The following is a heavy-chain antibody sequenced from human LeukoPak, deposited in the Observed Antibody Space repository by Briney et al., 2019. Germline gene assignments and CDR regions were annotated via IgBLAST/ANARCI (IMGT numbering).Heavy chain of an antibody. D-gene: IGHD4-11*01. CDR1: GFTFSDYY. J-gene: IGHJ4*02. CDR2: ITASGDST. Sequence: GGSLRLSCAASGFTFSDYYMSWIRQAPGKGLEWVSAITASGDSTYSADSVKGRFTISRDNSKNTLYLQMNSLRAEDTAVYYCAKDLDYSNYKPPSYWGQGTLVTVSS. V-gene: IGHV3-23*01. CDR3: AKDLDYSNYKPPSY.